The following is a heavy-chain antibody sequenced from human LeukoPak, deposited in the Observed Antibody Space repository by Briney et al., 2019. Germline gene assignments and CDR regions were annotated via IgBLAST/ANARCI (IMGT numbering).Heavy chain of an antibody. D-gene: IGHD2-2*01. CDR2: INHSGST. CDR1: GGSISSSSYY. Sequence: SETLSLTCTVSGGSISSSSYYWGWIRQPPGKGLEWIGEINHSGSTNYNPSLKSRVTISVDTSKNQFSLKLSSVTAADTAVYYCASLVQYQLLWGLYYYYYMDVWGKGTTVTVSS. V-gene: IGHV4-39*07. CDR3: ASLVQYQLLWGLYYYYYMDV. J-gene: IGHJ6*03.